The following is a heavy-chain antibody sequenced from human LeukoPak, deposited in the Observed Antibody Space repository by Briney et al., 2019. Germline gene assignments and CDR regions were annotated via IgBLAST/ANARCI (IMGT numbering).Heavy chain of an antibody. V-gene: IGHV3-9*03. J-gene: IGHJ3*02. CDR3: AKDLDNGSRGYAFDI. CDR1: GFTFDDYA. CDR2: ISWNSGSI. Sequence: GRSLRLSCAASGFTFDDYAMHWVRQAPGKGLEWVSGISWNSGSIGYADSVKGRFTISRDNAKNSLYLQMNSLRAEDMALYYCAKDLDNGSRGYAFDIWGQGTMVTVFS. D-gene: IGHD3-22*01.